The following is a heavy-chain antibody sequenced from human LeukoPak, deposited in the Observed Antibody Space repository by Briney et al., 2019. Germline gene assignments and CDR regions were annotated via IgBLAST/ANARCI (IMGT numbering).Heavy chain of an antibody. CDR2: IGGSNGIT. Sequence: GGSLRLSCAASGFTVSRNYMSWVRQAPGKGLEWVSVIGGSNGITFYVGSVKGRFTISRDNSKDTLYLQMNSLRAEDTAVYYCARNENSGWGYFDYWGQGTLVTVSS. V-gene: IGHV3-53*01. J-gene: IGHJ4*02. D-gene: IGHD5-12*01. CDR3: ARNENSGWGYFDY. CDR1: GFTVSRNY.